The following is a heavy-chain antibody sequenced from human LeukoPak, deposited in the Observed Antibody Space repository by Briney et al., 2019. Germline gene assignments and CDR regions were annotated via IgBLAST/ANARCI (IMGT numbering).Heavy chain of an antibody. J-gene: IGHJ5*02. D-gene: IGHD1-20*01. CDR2: IYYSGST. V-gene: IGHV4-59*12. CDR1: GGSISSYY. Sequence: SETLSLTCTVSGGSISSYYWSWIRQPPGKGLEWIGYIYYSGSTNYNPSLKSRVTISVDTSKNQFSLKLSSVTAADTAVYYCARGFGITGTAWGQGTLVTVFS. CDR3: ARGFGITGTA.